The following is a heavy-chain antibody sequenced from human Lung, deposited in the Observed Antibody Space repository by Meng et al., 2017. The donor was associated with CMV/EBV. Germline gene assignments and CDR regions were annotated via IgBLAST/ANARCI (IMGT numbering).Heavy chain of an antibody. CDR1: GFTFTSYA. V-gene: IGHV3-23*01. CDR2: ISGSGGST. D-gene: IGHD2-2*01. J-gene: IGHJ6*02. CDR3: AKDGVVIPEGGMDV. Sequence: GGSXRLXCAASGFTFTSYAMSWVRQAPGKGLEWVSAISGSGGSTYYADSVKGRFTISRDNSKNTLYLQMNSLRAEDTAVYYCAKDGVVIPEGGMDVWGQGTXVTCSS.